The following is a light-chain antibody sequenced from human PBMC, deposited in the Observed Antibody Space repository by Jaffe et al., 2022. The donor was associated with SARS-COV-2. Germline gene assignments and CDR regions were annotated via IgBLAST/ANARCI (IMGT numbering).Light chain of an antibody. Sequence: DIQMTQSPSTLSASVGDRVTITCRASQNINTWLAWYQRKPGKAPKLLIYQASSLQIGVPSRFSGSGSATDFTLTISSLQPDDFATYLCQQYYTYSPTFGQGTKVDIK. V-gene: IGKV1-5*03. CDR3: QQYYTYSPT. CDR1: QNINTW. CDR2: QAS. J-gene: IGKJ1*01.